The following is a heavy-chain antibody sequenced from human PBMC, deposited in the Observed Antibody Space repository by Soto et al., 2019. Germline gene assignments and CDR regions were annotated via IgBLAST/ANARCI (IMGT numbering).Heavy chain of an antibody. CDR3: ARGPKGEVGGTWYYYAMDV. D-gene: IGHD1-26*01. CDR1: GGSFSGCY. CDR2: INHSGST. V-gene: IGHV4-34*01. Sequence: PSETLSLTCAVYGGSFSGCYWSWIRQPPGKGLEWIGEINHSGSTNYNPSLKSRVTISVDTSKNQFSLKLNSVTAADTAVYYCARGPKGEVGGTWYYYAMDVWGQGTTVTVSS. J-gene: IGHJ6*02.